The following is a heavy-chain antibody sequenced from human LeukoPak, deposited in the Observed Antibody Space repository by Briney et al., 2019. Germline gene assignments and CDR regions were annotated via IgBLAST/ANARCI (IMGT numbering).Heavy chain of an antibody. CDR1: GGSISSSSYY. CDR3: ARPPTYMVRGVIRPDDAFDI. V-gene: IGHV4-39*01. D-gene: IGHD3-10*01. Sequence: PSETLSLTCTVSGGSISSSSYYWGWIRQPPGKGLEWIGSIYYSGSTYYNPSLKSRVTISVDTSKYQFSLKLSSVTAADTAVYYCARPPTYMVRGVIRPDDAFDIWGQGTMVTVSS. J-gene: IGHJ3*02. CDR2: IYYSGST.